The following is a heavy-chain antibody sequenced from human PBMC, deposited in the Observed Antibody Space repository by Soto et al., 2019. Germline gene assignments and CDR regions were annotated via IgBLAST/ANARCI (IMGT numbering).Heavy chain of an antibody. CDR1: GGAFSDYH. J-gene: IGHJ4*02. CDR3: ARGRGPTRRSQPYFDH. D-gene: IGHD2-2*01. CDR2: VNHFGTT. Sequence: QVQFQHWGAGLLKPSETVSLTCAVNGGAFSDYHWTWIRQAPGNGLECIGEVNHFGTTKYNPSLQSRVTISVDTSKNLFSLNLTSVTAADTALYYCARGRGPTRRSQPYFDHWGQGALVSVSS. V-gene: IGHV4-34*02.